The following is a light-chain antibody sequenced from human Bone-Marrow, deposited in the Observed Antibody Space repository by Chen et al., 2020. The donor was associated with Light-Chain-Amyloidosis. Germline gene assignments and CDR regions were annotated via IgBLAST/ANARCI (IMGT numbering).Light chain of an antibody. CDR2: RDT. Sequence: SYELTQPPSVSVSPGQTASITCSGDDLPMKYAYWYQQKPGQAPVLVRHRDTERPSGISERFSGSSSGTTATLTISGVQAEDEADYHCQSADSSGTYEVIFGGGTKLTVL. CDR1: DLPMKY. J-gene: IGLJ2*01. V-gene: IGLV3-25*03. CDR3: QSADSSGTYEVI.